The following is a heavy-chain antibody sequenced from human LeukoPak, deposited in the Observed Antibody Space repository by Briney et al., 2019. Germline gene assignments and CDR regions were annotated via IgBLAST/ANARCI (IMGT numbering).Heavy chain of an antibody. CDR3: ARARGRYIDFLDY. Sequence: SETLSLTCAVYGGSFSGYYWSWTRQPPGKGLEWIGEINHSGSTNYNPSLKSRVTISVDTSNNQFSLRLTSVTAADTAVYYCARARGRYIDFLDYWGQGTLITVSS. CDR2: INHSGST. J-gene: IGHJ4*02. V-gene: IGHV4-34*01. D-gene: IGHD3-9*01. CDR1: GGSFSGYY.